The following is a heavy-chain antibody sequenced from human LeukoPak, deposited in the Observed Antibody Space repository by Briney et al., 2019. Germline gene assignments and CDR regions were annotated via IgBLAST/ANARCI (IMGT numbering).Heavy chain of an antibody. CDR3: ATGYFDWFLFDY. CDR1: GGSINSYY. J-gene: IGHJ4*02. Sequence: PSETLSLTCTVSGGSINSYYWSWVRQPAGKGLEWIGRIYASGNTNYNPSLKSRVTISVDTSKNQFSLKLSSVTAADTAVYYCATGYFDWFLFDYWGQGTLVTVSS. CDR2: IYASGNT. D-gene: IGHD3-9*01. V-gene: IGHV4-4*07.